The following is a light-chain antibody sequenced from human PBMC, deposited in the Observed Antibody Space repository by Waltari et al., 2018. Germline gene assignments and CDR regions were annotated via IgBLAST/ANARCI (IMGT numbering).Light chain of an antibody. V-gene: IGLV2-14*01. J-gene: IGLJ2*01. CDR1: SSAVGSSNY. Sequence: QSALTQPASVSGSPGQSITISCTGTSSAVGSSNYVSWYRQSPGKAPKLIIYGVSQRPSGVSSRFSGSKSGSTASLTISGLQAEDDADYYCSSYTSSSTLLFGGGTKLTVL. CDR2: GVS. CDR3: SSYTSSSTLL.